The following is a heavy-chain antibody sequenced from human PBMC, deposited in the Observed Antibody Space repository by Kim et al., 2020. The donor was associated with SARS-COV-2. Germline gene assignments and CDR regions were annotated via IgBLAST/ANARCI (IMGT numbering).Heavy chain of an antibody. CDR3: ARHFGRGTWFDP. J-gene: IGHJ5*02. CDR1: GGSISSYY. D-gene: IGHD3-10*01. CDR2: IYYSGST. Sequence: SETLSLTCTVSGGSISSYYWSWIRQPPGKGLEWIGYIYYSGSTNYNPSLKSRVTISVDTSKNQFSLKLSSVTAADTAVYYCARHFGRGTWFDPWGQGTLVTVSS. V-gene: IGHV4-59*08.